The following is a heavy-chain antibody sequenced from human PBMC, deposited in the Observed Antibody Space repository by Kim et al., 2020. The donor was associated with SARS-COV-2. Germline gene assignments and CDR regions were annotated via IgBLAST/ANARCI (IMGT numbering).Heavy chain of an antibody. CDR2: ISYDGSNK. J-gene: IGHJ6*02. Sequence: GGSLRLSCAASGFTFSSYAMHWVRQAPGKGLEWVAVISYDGSNKYYADSVKGRFTISRDNSKNTPYLLMNSLRAEDTAVYYCARDRYDSSGYSYGMDVWGQGTTVTVSS. CDR3: ARDRYDSSGYSYGMDV. V-gene: IGHV3-30*04. CDR1: GFTFSSYA. D-gene: IGHD3-22*01.